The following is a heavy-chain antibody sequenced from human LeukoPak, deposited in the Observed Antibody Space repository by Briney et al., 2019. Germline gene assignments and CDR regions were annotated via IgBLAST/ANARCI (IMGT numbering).Heavy chain of an antibody. CDR3: ASGFSSSPYFDY. Sequence: GGSLRLSCAASGFTFSTYYMNWVRQAPGKGLEWVSFITGNSSYIYYTDSVKGRFTISRDNAKNSLFLQMNSLRDEDTAVYYCASGFSSSPYFDYWGQGTLVTVSS. CDR2: ITGNSSYI. V-gene: IGHV3-21*01. J-gene: IGHJ4*02. D-gene: IGHD6-6*01. CDR1: GFTFSTYY.